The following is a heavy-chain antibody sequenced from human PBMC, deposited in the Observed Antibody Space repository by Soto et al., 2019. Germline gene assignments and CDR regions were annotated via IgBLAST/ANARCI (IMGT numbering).Heavy chain of an antibody. Sequence: DVQLVDSGGGLAQPGGTLRLSCAASGFTCSNYAMSWVRQAPGKGLEWVSLVSATAGTTYYTDSVKGRFTISRDNSRNTVYLKMNSLRADDTAGYYCAKDRLAAGFHYWGQGTLVTVSS. D-gene: IGHD3-16*01. V-gene: IGHV3-23*04. CDR2: VSATAGTT. CDR3: AKDRLAAGFHY. J-gene: IGHJ4*02. CDR1: GFTCSNYA.